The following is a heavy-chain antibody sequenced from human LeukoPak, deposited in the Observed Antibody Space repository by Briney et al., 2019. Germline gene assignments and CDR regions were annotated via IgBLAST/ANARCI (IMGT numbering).Heavy chain of an antibody. Sequence: SVKVACKASGGTFSSYAISWVRQTPGQGLEWMGGIIPIFGTANYAQKFQGRVTITTEESTSTAYMELSSLRSEDTAVYYCALRGGSSQDYYYYYMDVWGKGTTVTVSS. CDR3: ALRGGSSQDYYYYYMDV. D-gene: IGHD6-6*01. CDR2: IIPIFGTA. V-gene: IGHV1-69*05. J-gene: IGHJ6*03. CDR1: GGTFSSYA.